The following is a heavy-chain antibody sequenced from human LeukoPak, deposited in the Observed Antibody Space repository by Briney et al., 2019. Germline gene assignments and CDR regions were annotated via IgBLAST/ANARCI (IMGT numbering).Heavy chain of an antibody. CDR1: SGSISSSSYY. Sequence: SETLSLTCTVYSGSISSSSYYWGWIRQPPGKGLEWMGSIYYSGSTYYNPSLKSRVTISVDTSKNQFSLKLSSVTVADTAVYYCARGVKLVPGVTAIDYWGQGTLVTLSS. CDR2: IYYSGST. V-gene: IGHV4-39*07. J-gene: IGHJ4*02. D-gene: IGHD3-10*01. CDR3: ARGVKLVPGVTAIDY.